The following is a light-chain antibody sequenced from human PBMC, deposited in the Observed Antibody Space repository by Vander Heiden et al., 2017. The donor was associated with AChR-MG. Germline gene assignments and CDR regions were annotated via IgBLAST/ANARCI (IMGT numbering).Light chain of an antibody. CDR1: QGISRW. J-gene: IGKJ2*01. CDR3: QQDKSPPYT. CDR2: EAS. Sequence: DIHMTEYPASASASVGVTVTITYRASQGISRWLAWYQQKPGQAPKLLIYEASTWESGVPSRFSGSGSGTDFTLTISSLQPEDFATYFCQQDKSPPYTFGQGTKLEIK. V-gene: IGKV1-12*01.